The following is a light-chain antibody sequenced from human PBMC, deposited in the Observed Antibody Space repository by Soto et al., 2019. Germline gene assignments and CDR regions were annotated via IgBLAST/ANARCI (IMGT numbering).Light chain of an antibody. V-gene: IGKV1-13*02. CDR1: QGIDTS. J-gene: IGKJ1*01. CDR2: DAS. CDR3: QEYKSYSWT. Sequence: AILLTQSPSSLSASVGDRVTITCRASQGIDTSLAWYQQKPGKAPKLLIYDASSLESGVPSRVSGSGSGTEFTLTIDSLQPDDFATYYCQEYKSYSWTFGQGTKVDIK.